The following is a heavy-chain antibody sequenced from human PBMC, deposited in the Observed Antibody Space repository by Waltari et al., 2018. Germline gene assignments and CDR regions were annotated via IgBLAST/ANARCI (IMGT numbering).Heavy chain of an antibody. D-gene: IGHD5-18*01. CDR2: IDTDGRST. Sequence: EVQLVESGGGLVQPGGSLRLSCAASGFTFSNYWMHWVRQAPGKGLVWVSRIDTDGRSTTYADSVKGRFTISRDNAKNTLYLQMNSLRAEDTAVYYCARDRGYGYYFDYWGHGTLVTVSS. CDR1: GFTFSNYW. V-gene: IGHV3-74*01. J-gene: IGHJ4*01. CDR3: ARDRGYGYYFDY.